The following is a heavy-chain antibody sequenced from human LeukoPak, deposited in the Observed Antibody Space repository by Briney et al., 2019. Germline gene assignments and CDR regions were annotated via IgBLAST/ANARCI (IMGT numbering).Heavy chain of an antibody. CDR1: GYTFTGYY. Sequence: GASVKVSCKASGYTFTGYYMHWVRQAPGQGLEWMGWINPNSGGTNYAQKFQGRVTMTRDTSISTAYMELSRLRSDDTAVYYCARVWIAVAGTGGTPGYWGQGTLVTVSS. CDR2: INPNSGGT. V-gene: IGHV1-2*02. CDR3: ARVWIAVAGTGGTPGY. D-gene: IGHD6-19*01. J-gene: IGHJ4*02.